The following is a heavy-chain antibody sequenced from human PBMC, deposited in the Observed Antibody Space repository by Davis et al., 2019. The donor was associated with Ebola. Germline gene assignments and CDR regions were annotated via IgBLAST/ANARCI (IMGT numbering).Heavy chain of an antibody. V-gene: IGHV3-48*02. D-gene: IGHD2-21*02. CDR2: MSHSSNTI. Sequence: GGSLRLSFAASGFTFSTSAMNWVRQAPGKGLEWVSYMSHSSNTIYYADSVKGRFTISRDNAKNSLFLQMNNLRDEDTAVYYCVRGRDIVVVTATPCFGFWGQGTMVTVSS. CDR3: VRGRDIVVVTATPCFGF. J-gene: IGHJ3*01. CDR1: GFTFSTSA.